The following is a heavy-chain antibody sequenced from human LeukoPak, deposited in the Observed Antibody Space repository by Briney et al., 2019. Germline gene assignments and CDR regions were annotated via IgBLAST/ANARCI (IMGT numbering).Heavy chain of an antibody. J-gene: IGHJ5*02. V-gene: IGHV3-23*01. CDR1: GFTFSNAW. CDR2: ISGSGGST. Sequence: GGSLRLSCAASGFTFSNAWMSWVRQAPGKGREGVSAISGSGGSTYYADSVKGRFTISRDNSKNTLYLQMNSLRAEDTAVYYCAKDPYKVVVAAQGFDPWGQGTLVTVSS. CDR3: AKDPYKVVVAAQGFDP. D-gene: IGHD2-15*01.